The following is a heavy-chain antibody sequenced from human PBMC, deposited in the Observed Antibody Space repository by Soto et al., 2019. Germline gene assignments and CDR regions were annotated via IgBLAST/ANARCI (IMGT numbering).Heavy chain of an antibody. CDR1: GFMFSSYG. CDR3: AKDPSTGPPDC. J-gene: IGHJ4*02. D-gene: IGHD3-9*01. V-gene: IGHV3-23*01. CDR2: IHPSGGSI. Sequence: EVQLLESGGDLVQPGGSLRLSCAAAGFMFSSYGMSWVRQAPGKGLQWVATIHPSGGSIHYAESVRGRFTISRDNSRDTLYLQMNSLRAEDTAVYYCAKDPSTGPPDCWGQGALVTVSS.